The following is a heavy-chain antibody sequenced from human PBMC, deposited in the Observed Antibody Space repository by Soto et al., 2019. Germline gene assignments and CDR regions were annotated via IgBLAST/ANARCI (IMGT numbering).Heavy chain of an antibody. J-gene: IGHJ6*02. CDR2: INHSGTT. D-gene: IGHD3-3*01. CDR1: GGSFSGYS. Sequence: QVQLQQWGGGLLKPSETLSLTCAVYGGSFSGYSWTWLRQPPGKGLEWIGEINHSGTTDYNPALKSRVTMSVDTSKNQFSLRVTSVTAAATAVYYCARARFDSWSHIYYGLDVWGQGTTVTVSS. CDR3: ARARFDSWSHIYYGLDV. V-gene: IGHV4-34*01.